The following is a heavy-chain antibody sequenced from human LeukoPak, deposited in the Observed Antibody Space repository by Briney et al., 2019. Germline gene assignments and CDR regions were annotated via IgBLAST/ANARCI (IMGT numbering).Heavy chain of an antibody. D-gene: IGHD3-10*01. CDR2: IIGSGGST. V-gene: IGHV3-23*01. CDR1: GFTFNSYA. CDR3: AAYYGSGRGSYYFDY. Sequence: HSGGSLRLSCATSGFTFNSYAMSWVRQAPGKGREWVSAIIGSGGSTYYADSVKGRLTISRDNSKNTLYLQMNSLRDKDTAVYYCAAYYGSGRGSYYFDYWGQATLVTDSS. J-gene: IGHJ4*02.